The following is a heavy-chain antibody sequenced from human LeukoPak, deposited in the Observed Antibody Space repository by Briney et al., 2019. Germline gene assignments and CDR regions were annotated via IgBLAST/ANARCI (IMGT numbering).Heavy chain of an antibody. CDR2: ISGSGSRT. V-gene: IGHV3-23*01. CDR3: AKYPHFDYWSGYDYYMDV. J-gene: IGHJ6*02. D-gene: IGHD3-3*01. Sequence: GGSLRLSCVASGFIPDTYALTWVRQTPVKGLEWVASISGSGSRTYYVDSVKGRSTISRDNSKNTLFLQIHSLRAEDTATYYCAKYPHFDYWSGYDYYMDVWGQGAAVTVSS. CDR1: GFIPDTYA.